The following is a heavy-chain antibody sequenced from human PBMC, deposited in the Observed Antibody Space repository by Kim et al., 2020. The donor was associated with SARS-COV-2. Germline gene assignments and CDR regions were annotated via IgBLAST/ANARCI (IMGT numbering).Heavy chain of an antibody. D-gene: IGHD6-13*01. CDR3: ARRLGAAAGDAFDY. Sequence: TPPLKSRVTISVDTSKNQFSLKLSSVTAADTAVYYCARRLGAAAGDAFDYWGQGTLVTVSS. V-gene: IGHV4-59*08. J-gene: IGHJ4*02.